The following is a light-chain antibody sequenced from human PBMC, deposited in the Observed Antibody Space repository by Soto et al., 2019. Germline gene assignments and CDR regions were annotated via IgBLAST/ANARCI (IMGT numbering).Light chain of an antibody. V-gene: IGKV4-1*01. J-gene: IGKJ2*01. CDR3: QQYYSTPDT. CDR2: WAS. CDR1: QSVLYSSNNKNY. Sequence: DIVMTQSPDSLAVSLGERATINCKSSQSVLYSSNNKNYLAWYQQKPGQPPKLLIYWASTRESGVPDRFSGSGSGTDFTLTISSLQAEDAAVYYRQQYYSTPDTFGQGTKLEIK.